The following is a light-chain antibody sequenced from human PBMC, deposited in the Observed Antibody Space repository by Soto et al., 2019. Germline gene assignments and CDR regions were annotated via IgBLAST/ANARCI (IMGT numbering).Light chain of an antibody. CDR1: IIGSKT. CDR2: RDT. CDR3: QVWDNSGA. Sequence: SYELTQPLSVSVALGQTARITCGGNIIGSKTVHWYQQRPGQAPVLVIYRDTNRPSGIPERFSGSNSGNTATLTISRAQAGDEADYYCQVWDNSGAFGGGTKLTVL. J-gene: IGLJ3*02. V-gene: IGLV3-9*01.